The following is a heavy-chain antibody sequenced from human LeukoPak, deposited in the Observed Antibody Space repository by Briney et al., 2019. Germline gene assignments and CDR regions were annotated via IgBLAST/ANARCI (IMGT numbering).Heavy chain of an antibody. D-gene: IGHD3-16*01. CDR3: ARSPIRVSWGLAGPTGAFDI. CDR2: INPNSGGT. J-gene: IGHJ3*02. CDR1: GYTFTGYY. V-gene: IGHV1-2*02. Sequence: ASVKVSYKASGYTFTGYYMHWVRQAPGQGLEWMGWINPNSGGTNYAQKFQGRVTMTRDTSISTAYMELSRLRSDDTAVYYCARSPIRVSWGLAGPTGAFDIWGQGTMVTVSS.